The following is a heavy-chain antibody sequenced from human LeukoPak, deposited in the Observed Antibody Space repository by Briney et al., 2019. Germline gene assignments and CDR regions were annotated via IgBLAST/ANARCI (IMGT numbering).Heavy chain of an antibody. V-gene: IGHV5-51*01. CDR2: IYPGDSDT. D-gene: IGHD4-17*01. CDR3: ARTTVTTLGWFDP. J-gene: IGHJ5*02. Sequence: GESLKISCKGSGYSFTSYWIGWVRQMPGKGLEWMGIIYPGDSDTRYSPSFQGQVTISADKSISTAYLQWSSLKASGTAMYYCARTTVTTLGWFDPWGQGTLVTVSS. CDR1: GYSFTSYW.